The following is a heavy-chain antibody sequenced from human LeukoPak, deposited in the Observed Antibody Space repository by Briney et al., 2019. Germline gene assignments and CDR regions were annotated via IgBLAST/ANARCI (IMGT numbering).Heavy chain of an antibody. Sequence: GGSLRLSCAASGFTFSRFAMSWVRQAPGKGLEWVSTIGGSSGITSYADSVKGRSAISRDNFRNTVFLQMSSLRAEDTAIYYCAKDLPDYGDYIEGYWGQGTLVTVSS. CDR1: GFTFSRFA. CDR2: IGGSSGIT. D-gene: IGHD4-17*01. V-gene: IGHV3-23*01. J-gene: IGHJ4*02. CDR3: AKDLPDYGDYIEGY.